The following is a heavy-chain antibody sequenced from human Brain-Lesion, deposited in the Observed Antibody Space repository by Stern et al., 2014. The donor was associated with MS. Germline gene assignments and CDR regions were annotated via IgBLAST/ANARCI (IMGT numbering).Heavy chain of an antibody. Sequence: VQLVESGGVVVQPGGSLRLSCAASGFTFDDYAMHWVRQAPGKGLEWVSLITWDGGRTSYTDSVKGRFSISRDNRKSFLYLQMNSLRPEDTALYYCAGGLGFWGRGTLVTVSS. D-gene: IGHD2-21*01. CDR1: GFTFDDYA. J-gene: IGHJ4*02. V-gene: IGHV3-43D*03. CDR2: ITWDGGRT. CDR3: AGGLGF.